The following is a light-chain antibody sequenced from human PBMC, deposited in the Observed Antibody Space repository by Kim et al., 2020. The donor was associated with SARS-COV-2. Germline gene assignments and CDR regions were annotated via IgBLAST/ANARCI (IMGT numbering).Light chain of an antibody. CDR2: DDN. CDR3: RSYDSSLSGWV. CDR1: SSNIGAGYD. V-gene: IGLV1-40*01. Sequence: QSVLTQPPSVSAAPGQRVTISCTGSSSNIGAGYDVDWYQQHPGTAPKLLIYDDNNRPSGVPDRFSGSKSGTSASLAITGLQAEDEADYYCRSYDSSLSGWVFGGGTKLTVL. J-gene: IGLJ3*02.